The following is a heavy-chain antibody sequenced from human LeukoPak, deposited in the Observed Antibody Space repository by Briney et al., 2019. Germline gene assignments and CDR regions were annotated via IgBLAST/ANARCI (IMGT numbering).Heavy chain of an antibody. J-gene: IGHJ5*02. CDR3: ARGPYCSGGSCYSAWFDP. CDR2: IYHSGST. V-gene: IGHV4-30-2*01. D-gene: IGHD2-15*01. CDR1: GGSISSGGYS. Sequence: MSSETLSLTCAVSGGSISSGGYSWSWIRQPPGKGLEWIGYIYHSGSTYYNPSPKSRVTISVDRSKNQFSLKLSSVTAADTAVYYCARGPYCSGGSCYSAWFDPWGQGTLVTVSS.